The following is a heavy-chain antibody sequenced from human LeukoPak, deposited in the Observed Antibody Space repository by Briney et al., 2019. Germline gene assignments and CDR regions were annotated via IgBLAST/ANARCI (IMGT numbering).Heavy chain of an antibody. Sequence: GGSLRLSCAASGFTLSSYGMHWVRQAPGKGLEWVAVISYDGSNKYNADSVKGRFTISRDKSKNTMYLQMNSLRAEDTAGYYCAKDRDGSSSSYGLGLRYYYYGMDVWGQGTTVTVSS. J-gene: IGHJ6*02. V-gene: IGHV3-30*18. D-gene: IGHD6-13*01. CDR1: GFTLSSYG. CDR2: ISYDGSNK. CDR3: AKDRDGSSSSYGLGLRYYYYGMDV.